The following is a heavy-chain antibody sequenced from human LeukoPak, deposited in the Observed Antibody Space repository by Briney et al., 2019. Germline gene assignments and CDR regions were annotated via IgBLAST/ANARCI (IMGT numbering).Heavy chain of an antibody. CDR1: GYTFTNYG. Sequence: ASVKVSCKASGYTFTNYGISWVRQAPGQGLEWMGWISVYNGNTNYAQELQGRVTITTDTSTNTAYMELRSLRSDDTAVYYCARRRIVAGTDAFDIWGQGTMVTVSS. D-gene: IGHD6-19*01. CDR2: ISVYNGNT. V-gene: IGHV1-18*01. J-gene: IGHJ3*02. CDR3: ARRRIVAGTDAFDI.